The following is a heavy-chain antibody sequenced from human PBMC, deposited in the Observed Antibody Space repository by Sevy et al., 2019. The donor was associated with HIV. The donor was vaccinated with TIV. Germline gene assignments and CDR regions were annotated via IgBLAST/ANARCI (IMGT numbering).Heavy chain of an antibody. CDR2: ISGGDDST. CDR3: AKFGDYYDSGGHYWYFDF. D-gene: IGHD3-22*01. CDR1: GFIFSDYA. J-gene: IGHJ2*01. Sequence: GGSLRLSCAASGFIFSDYAMSWVRQAPGKGLEWVSSISGGDDSTYYADSVKGRFTVSRDNSKNTLYLQMNTLRAEDTALYYCAKFGDYYDSGGHYWYFDFRGRGTLVTVSS. V-gene: IGHV3-23*01.